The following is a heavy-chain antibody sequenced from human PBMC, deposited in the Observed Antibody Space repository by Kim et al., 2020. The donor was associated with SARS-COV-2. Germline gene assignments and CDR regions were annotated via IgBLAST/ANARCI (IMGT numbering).Heavy chain of an antibody. CDR2: IYYSGST. CDR3: ARQQYSSSWFGKDYYYYYMDV. J-gene: IGHJ6*03. Sequence: SETLSLTCTVSGGSISSSSYYWGWIRQPPGKGLEWIGSIYYSGSTYYNPSLKSRVTISVDTSKNQSSLKLSSVTAADTAVYYCARQQYSSSWFGKDYYYYYMDVWGEGNTVTVSS. D-gene: IGHD6-13*01. V-gene: IGHV4-39*01. CDR1: GGSISSSSYY.